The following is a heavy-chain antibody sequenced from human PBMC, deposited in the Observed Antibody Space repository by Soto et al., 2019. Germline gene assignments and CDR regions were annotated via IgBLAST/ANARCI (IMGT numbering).Heavy chain of an antibody. CDR1: GYTFTGYY. CDR3: ARDKLSIAAAGTEWFDP. V-gene: IGHV1-2*02. CDR2: INPNSGGT. Sequence: QVQLVQSGAEVKKPGASVKVSCKASGYTFTGYYMHWVRQAPGQGLEWMGWINPNSGGTNYAQKFQGRVTMTRDTSISKAYMELSRLRSDDTAVYYCARDKLSIAAAGTEWFDPWGQGTLVTVSS. J-gene: IGHJ5*02. D-gene: IGHD6-13*01.